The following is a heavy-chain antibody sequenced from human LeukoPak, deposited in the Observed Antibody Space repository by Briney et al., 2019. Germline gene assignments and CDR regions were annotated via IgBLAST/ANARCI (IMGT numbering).Heavy chain of an antibody. J-gene: IGHJ4*02. Sequence: GASVKVSCKASGYTFTSCYMHWVRQATGQGLEWMGWMNPNSGNTGYAQKFQGRVTMTRNTSISTAYMELSSLRSEDTAVYYCARGSSGWGGVFDYWGQGTLVTVSS. CDR2: MNPNSGNT. CDR1: GYTFTSCY. V-gene: IGHV1-8*02. D-gene: IGHD6-19*01. CDR3: ARGSSGWGGVFDY.